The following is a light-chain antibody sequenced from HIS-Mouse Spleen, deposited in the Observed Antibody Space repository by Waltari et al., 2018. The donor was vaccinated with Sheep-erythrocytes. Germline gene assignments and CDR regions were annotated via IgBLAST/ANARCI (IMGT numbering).Light chain of an antibody. CDR2: YNSDSGK. CDR1: SGINVGTYR. Sequence: QAVLTQPSSLSASPGASASLTCTLRSGINVGTYRIYWYQQKPGSPPQYLLRYNSDSGKQQGSGVPSRCSGSKDASANAGILLISGLQSEDEADYYCMIWHSSAWVFGGGTKLTVL. V-gene: IGLV5-45*03. J-gene: IGLJ3*02. CDR3: MIWHSSAWV.